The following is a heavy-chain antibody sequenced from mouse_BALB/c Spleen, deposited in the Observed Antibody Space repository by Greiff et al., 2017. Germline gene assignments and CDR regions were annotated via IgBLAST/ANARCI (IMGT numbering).Heavy chain of an antibody. CDR2: ISTYYGDA. V-gene: IGHV1S137*01. Sequence: VKLVESGAELVRPGVSVKISCKGSGYTFTDYAMHWVKQSHAKSLEWIGVISTYYGDASYNQKFKGKATMTVDKSSSTAYMELARLTSEDSAIYYCARLASYGNYGLYAMDYWGQGTSVTVSS. CDR3: ARLASYGNYGLYAMDY. J-gene: IGHJ4*01. D-gene: IGHD2-10*02. CDR1: GYTFTDYA.